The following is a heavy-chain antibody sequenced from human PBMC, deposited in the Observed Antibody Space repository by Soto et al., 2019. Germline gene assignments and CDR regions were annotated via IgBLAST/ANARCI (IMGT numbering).Heavy chain of an antibody. V-gene: IGHV4-59*08. CDR2: IYYSGSS. CDR1: GGSISGYY. J-gene: IGHJ4*02. Sequence: SEALSVTCTVSGGSISGYYWSWIRQPPGKGLEWIAYIYYSGSSNSNPSLKSRVTISVDTSKNQFSLKLSSVTAADTAVYYCARHSNEYRKSLDYWGQGTLVTVSS. D-gene: IGHD1-1*01. CDR3: ARHSNEYRKSLDY.